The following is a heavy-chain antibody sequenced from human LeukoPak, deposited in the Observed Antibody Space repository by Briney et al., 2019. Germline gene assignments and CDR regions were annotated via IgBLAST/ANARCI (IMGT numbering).Heavy chain of an antibody. V-gene: IGHV4-4*07. CDR3: ARGRYCSADICSGGDAFDI. CDR2: IYTRGST. D-gene: IGHD2-15*01. J-gene: IGHJ3*02. Sequence: PSETLSLTCTVSGGSINNYYWSWIRQPAGKGLEWIGRIYTRGSTNYNPSLKSRVTMSVDTSKNQFSLKVSSVTAADTAVYYCARGRYCSADICSGGDAFDIWGQGTMVSVSS. CDR1: GGSINNYY.